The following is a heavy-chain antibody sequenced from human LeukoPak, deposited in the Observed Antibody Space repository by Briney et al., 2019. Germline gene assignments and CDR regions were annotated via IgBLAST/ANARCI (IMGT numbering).Heavy chain of an antibody. Sequence: SETLSLTCTVSGGSMSYHYWSWIRQPPGKGLEWIGYIHYSGSTNYNSSLKSRVSISVDTSKNQFSLKLSSVTAADTAVYYCARDRLYYFDHWGQGNLVTVSS. CDR1: GGSMSYHY. D-gene: IGHD6-6*01. J-gene: IGHJ4*02. V-gene: IGHV4-59*11. CDR3: ARDRLYYFDH. CDR2: IHYSGST.